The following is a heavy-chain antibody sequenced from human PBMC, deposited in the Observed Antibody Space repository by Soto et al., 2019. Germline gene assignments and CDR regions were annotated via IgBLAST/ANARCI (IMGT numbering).Heavy chain of an antibody. Sequence: QVQLVESGGGVVQPGRSLRLSCAASGFTFSSYGMHWVRQAPGKGLEWVAVISYDGSNKYYADSVKGRFTISRDNSKNTLYRQMSSLRAEDTAVYYCAKQSGSRWSGGWFAPWSQGTLVTVSS. V-gene: IGHV3-30*18. CDR2: ISYDGSNK. D-gene: IGHD1-26*01. CDR1: GFTFSSYG. J-gene: IGHJ5*02. CDR3: AKQSGSRWSGGWFAP.